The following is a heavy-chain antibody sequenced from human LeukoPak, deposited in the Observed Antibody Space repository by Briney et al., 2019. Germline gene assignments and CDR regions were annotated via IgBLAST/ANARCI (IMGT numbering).Heavy chain of an antibody. D-gene: IGHD3-3*01. Sequence: SQTLSLTCAISGDSVSSNSAAWNWIRQSPSRGLEWLGRTYYRSKWNTNYAMSVKSRITVNPDTSKNHFSLQLGSVTPEDTAIYYCARSDDGYFDYWGQGTLVTVSS. V-gene: IGHV6-1*01. J-gene: IGHJ4*02. CDR2: TYYRSKWNT. CDR1: GDSVSSNSAA. CDR3: ARSDDGYFDY.